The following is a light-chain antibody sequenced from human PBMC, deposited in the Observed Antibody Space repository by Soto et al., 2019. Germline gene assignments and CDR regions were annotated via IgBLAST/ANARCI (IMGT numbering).Light chain of an antibody. J-gene: IGKJ1*01. Sequence: EIVMTQSPATLSVSPGERVTLSCRASQSVDINLAWYQQKPGQAPRLLIYGASTRATGIPARFSGSGSGADFTLTISSLEPEDFAVYYCQQRSNWTFGQGTKVDIK. V-gene: IGKV3-11*01. CDR2: GAS. CDR3: QQRSNWT. CDR1: QSVDIN.